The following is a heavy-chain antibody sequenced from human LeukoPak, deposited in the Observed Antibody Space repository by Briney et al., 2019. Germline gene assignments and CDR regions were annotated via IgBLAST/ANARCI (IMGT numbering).Heavy chain of an antibody. J-gene: IGHJ3*02. Sequence: PGGSLRLSCAASGFTFSSYGMHWVRQAPGKGLEWVAFIRYDGSNKYYADSVKGRFTISRDNSKNTLYLQMNSLRAEDTAVYYCAKEFLELLVAFDIWGQGTMVTVSS. V-gene: IGHV3-30*02. D-gene: IGHD1-26*01. CDR3: AKEFLELLVAFDI. CDR2: IRYDGSNK. CDR1: GFTFSSYG.